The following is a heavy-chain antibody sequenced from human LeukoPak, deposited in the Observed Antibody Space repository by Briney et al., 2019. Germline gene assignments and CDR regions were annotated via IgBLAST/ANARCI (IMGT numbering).Heavy chain of an antibody. CDR3: AKGTGTLLGGYYYYYMDV. CDR2: IRYDGSNK. CDR1: GFTFSSYG. J-gene: IGHJ6*03. Sequence: HPGGSLRLSCAASGFTFSSYGIHWVRQAPGKGLEWVAFIRYDGSNKYYADSVKGRFTISRDNSKNTLYLQMNSLRAEDTAVYYCAKGTGTLLGGYYYYYMDVWGKGTTVTVSS. V-gene: IGHV3-30*02. D-gene: IGHD1-1*01.